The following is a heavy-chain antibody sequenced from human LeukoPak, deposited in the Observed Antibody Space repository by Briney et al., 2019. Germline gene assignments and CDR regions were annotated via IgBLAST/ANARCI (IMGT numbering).Heavy chain of an antibody. CDR1: GFTFSNYW. J-gene: IGHJ4*02. V-gene: IGHV3-23*01. CDR3: AKIAETSGIYGQGYDY. CDR2: ISGSGDNT. D-gene: IGHD1-26*01. Sequence: PGGSLRLSCAASGFTFSNYWMHWVRQAPGKRLEWVSGISGSGDNTHNADFVKGRFTISRDNSKNTLYLQMNSLRAEDTAVYYCAKIAETSGIYGQGYDYWGQGTLVTVSS.